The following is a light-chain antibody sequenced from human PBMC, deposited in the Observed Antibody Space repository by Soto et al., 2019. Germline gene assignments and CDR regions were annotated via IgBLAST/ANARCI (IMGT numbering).Light chain of an antibody. J-gene: IGKJ1*01. CDR3: HQVYTYPRT. CDR1: QGVRSY. Sequence: IQLTQSPSSLSASVGDRVTITCRASQGVRSYLAWFQQRPGKAPTLLIFGASTLQNGVPASFSGRGFWTEFTLTITSLQPEDCATYYCHQVYTYPRTFGQGTKGEIK. V-gene: IGKV1-9*01. CDR2: GAS.